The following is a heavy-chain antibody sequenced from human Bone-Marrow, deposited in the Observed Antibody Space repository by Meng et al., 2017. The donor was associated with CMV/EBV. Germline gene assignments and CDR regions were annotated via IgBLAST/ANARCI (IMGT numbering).Heavy chain of an antibody. J-gene: IGHJ4*02. V-gene: IGHV1-69*06. Sequence: GTFSSYAISWVRQAPGQGLEWMGGIIPIFGTANYAQKFQGRVTITADKSTSTAYMELSSLRSEDTAVYYCARGRITIFGVSPWYYFDYWGQGTLSPSPQ. D-gene: IGHD3-3*01. CDR2: IIPIFGTA. CDR3: ARGRITIFGVSPWYYFDY. CDR1: GTFSSYA.